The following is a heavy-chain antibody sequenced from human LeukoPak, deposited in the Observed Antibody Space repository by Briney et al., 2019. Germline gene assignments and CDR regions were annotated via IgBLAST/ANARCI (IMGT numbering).Heavy chain of an antibody. CDR2: ITKSGDQT. V-gene: IGHV3-23*01. D-gene: IGHD2-2*02. CDR1: GITFSNSA. CDR3: AKGLDCSSTSCYTGY. Sequence: PGGSLRLSCVPSGITFSNSALSWVRQAPGKGLEWVSTITKSGDQTHYADSVRGLFTISRDNSKNTLYLQMNSLRAEDTAVYYCAKGLDCSSTSCYTGYWGQGTLVTVSS. J-gene: IGHJ4*02.